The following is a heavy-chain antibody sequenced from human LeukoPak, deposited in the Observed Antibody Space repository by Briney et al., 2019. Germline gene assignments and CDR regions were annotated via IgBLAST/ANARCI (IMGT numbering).Heavy chain of an antibody. CDR3: ARDLTGTTHYYYYMDV. CDR2: INPNSGGT. Sequence: ASVKVSCKASGYTFTGYYMHWVRQAPGQGLEWMGWINPNSGGTNYAQKFQGRVTMTRDTSISTAHMELSRLRSDDTAVYYCARDLTGTTHYYYYMDVWGKGTTVTVSS. D-gene: IGHD1-7*01. CDR1: GYTFTGYY. J-gene: IGHJ6*03. V-gene: IGHV1-2*02.